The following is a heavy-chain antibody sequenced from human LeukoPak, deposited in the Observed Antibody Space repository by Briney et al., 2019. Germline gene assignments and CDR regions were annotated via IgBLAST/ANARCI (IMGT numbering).Heavy chain of an antibody. J-gene: IGHJ4*02. D-gene: IGHD3-10*01. V-gene: IGHV4-59*01. Sequence: SETLSLTCTVSGGSISSYYWSWMRQPPGKGLEWIGYIYYSGSTNYNPSLKSRVTISVDTSKNQFSLKLSSVTAADSAVYYCARDSGPTAPFDYWGQGTLVTVSS. CDR2: IYYSGST. CDR1: GGSISSYY. CDR3: ARDSGPTAPFDY.